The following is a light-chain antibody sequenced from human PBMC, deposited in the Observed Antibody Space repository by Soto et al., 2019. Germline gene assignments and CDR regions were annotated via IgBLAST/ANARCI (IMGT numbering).Light chain of an antibody. J-gene: IGLJ1*01. V-gene: IGLV2-23*02. CDR2: EVS. Sequence: QSALTQPASVTGSPGQSITITYTGTSSDVGSYNLVSWYQQHPGKAPKLMIYEVSKRPSGVSDRFSGSKSGNTASLTISGLQAEDETDYYCCSYAGTSTFVVFGTGTKVTVL. CDR3: CSYAGTSTFVV. CDR1: SSDVGSYNL.